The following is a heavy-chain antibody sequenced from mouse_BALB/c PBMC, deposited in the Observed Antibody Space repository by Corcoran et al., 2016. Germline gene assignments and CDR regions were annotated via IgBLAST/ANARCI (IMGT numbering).Heavy chain of an antibody. J-gene: IGHJ1*01. CDR2: INPYNDGT. CDR3: AMSYYGSSYWYFDV. V-gene: IGHV1S136*01. CDR1: GYTFTSYV. D-gene: IGHD1-1*01. Sequence: VQLQKSGPELVKPGASVKMSCKASGYTFTSYVMHWVKQKPGQGLEWIGYINPYNDGTKYNEKFKGKATLTSDKSSSTAYMELSSLTSEDSAVYYCAMSYYGSSYWYFDVWGAGTTVTVSS.